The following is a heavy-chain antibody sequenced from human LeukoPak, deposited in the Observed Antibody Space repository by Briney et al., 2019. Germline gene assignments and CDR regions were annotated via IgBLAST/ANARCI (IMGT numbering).Heavy chain of an antibody. V-gene: IGHV3-74*01. D-gene: IGHD3-16*01. J-gene: IGHJ4*02. Sequence: GGSLRLSCAVFGLSFSNYWMHWVRQAPGKGLVWVARTNLHGTAVDYADSVKGRFTISRDNAKNTLFLQTNSLRAEDTAVYYCASAYTYVRLGDHWGQGTLVTVSS. CDR2: TNLHGTAV. CDR1: GLSFSNYW. CDR3: ASAYTYVRLGDH.